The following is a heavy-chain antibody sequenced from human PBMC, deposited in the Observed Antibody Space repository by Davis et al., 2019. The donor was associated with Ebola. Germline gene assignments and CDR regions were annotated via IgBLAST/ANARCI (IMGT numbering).Heavy chain of an antibody. V-gene: IGHV5-51*01. Sequence: KVSCKGSGYSFSTFWIAWVRQMPGKGLEWMGIIYPGDSDTRYSPSFQGQVTISADKSITTAYLQWSSLKASDTAMYYCARHGGSSWYYYYGMDVWGQGTTVTVSS. J-gene: IGHJ6*02. CDR3: ARHGGSSWYYYYGMDV. D-gene: IGHD6-13*01. CDR2: IYPGDSDT. CDR1: GYSFSTFW.